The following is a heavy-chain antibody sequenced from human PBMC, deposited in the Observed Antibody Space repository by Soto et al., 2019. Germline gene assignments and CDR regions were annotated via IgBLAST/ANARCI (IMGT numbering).Heavy chain of an antibody. CDR3: ARDSGSGWYRGAFDI. D-gene: IGHD6-19*01. CDR1: GYTFTSYG. CDR2: ISAYNGNT. J-gene: IGHJ3*02. Sequence: ASVKVSCKASGYTFTSYGISWVRQAPGQGLEWMGWISAYNGNTNYAQKLQGRVTMTTDTSTSTAYMELRSLRSDDTAVYYCARDSGSGWYRGAFDIWGQGTMVTVSS. V-gene: IGHV1-18*04.